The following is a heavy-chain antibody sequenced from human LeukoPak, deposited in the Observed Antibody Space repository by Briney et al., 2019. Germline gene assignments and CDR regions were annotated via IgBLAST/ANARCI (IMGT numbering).Heavy chain of an antibody. Sequence: TLSLTCTVSGGSISSGSYYWSWIRQPAGKGLEWIGRIYTSGSTYYNPSLRSRVTISVDTSKNQFSLKLSSVTAADTAVYYCARDGKRKTVDYWGQGTLVTVSS. CDR2: IYTSGST. J-gene: IGHJ4*02. V-gene: IGHV4-61*02. D-gene: IGHD1-1*01. CDR1: GGSISSGSYY. CDR3: ARDGKRKTVDY.